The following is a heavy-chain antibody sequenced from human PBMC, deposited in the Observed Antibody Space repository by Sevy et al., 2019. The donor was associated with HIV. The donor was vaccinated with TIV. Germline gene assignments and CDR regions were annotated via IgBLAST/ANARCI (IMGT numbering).Heavy chain of an antibody. CDR1: GFTVSSNY. CDR3: ARAYSNFDY. Sequence: GESLKISCAASGFTVSSNYMSWVRQAPGKGLEWVSVIYSGGSTYYADSVKGRFTISRDNSKNTRYLQMNSLRAEDTAVYYCARAYSNFDYWGQGTLVTVSS. CDR2: IYSGGST. D-gene: IGHD4-4*01. J-gene: IGHJ4*02. V-gene: IGHV3-53*01.